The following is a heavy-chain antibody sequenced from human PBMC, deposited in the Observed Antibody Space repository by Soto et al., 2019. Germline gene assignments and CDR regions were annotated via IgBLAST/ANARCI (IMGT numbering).Heavy chain of an antibody. CDR2: FYHSGST. CDR3: ARVPAP. CDR1: GGSLSIGGFS. V-gene: IGHV4-30-2*01. Sequence: QLQLQESGSGLVKPSQTLSLTCAVFGGSLSIGGFSWCWILQLPGKGLEWIEFFYHSGSTYYILFCKRRVTISVDWSKNQFSLKLSSVNAADTAVYYCARVPAPRCQGTLVTVSS. J-gene: IGHJ5*02.